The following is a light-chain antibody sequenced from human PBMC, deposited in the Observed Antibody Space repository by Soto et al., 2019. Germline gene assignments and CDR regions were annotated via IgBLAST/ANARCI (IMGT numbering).Light chain of an antibody. V-gene: IGKV3-20*01. CDR2: GAS. J-gene: IGKJ1*01. Sequence: EIVLTQSPGTLSLSPGDRATLSCRASQSVSSSYLAWYQQKPGQAPRLLIYGASSRATGIPDRFSGSGSGTDFTLTMNRLEPEDFAVYFCQQCGSTPWTFGQGTKVEI. CDR1: QSVSSSY. CDR3: QQCGSTPWT.